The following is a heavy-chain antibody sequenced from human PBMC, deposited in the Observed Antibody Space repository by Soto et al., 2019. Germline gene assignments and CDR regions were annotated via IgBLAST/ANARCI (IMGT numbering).Heavy chain of an antibody. J-gene: IGHJ5*02. D-gene: IGHD3-3*01. V-gene: IGHV3-23*01. CDR1: GFTFSSYA. CDR3: ANGGYDFWSGHNWFDP. CDR2: ISGSGGST. Sequence: EVQLLESGGGLVQPGGSLRLSCAASGFTFSSYAMSWVRQAPGKGLEWVSAISGSGGSTYYADSVKGRFTISRDTSKNTLYLQMNSLSADDTAVYYCANGGYDFWSGHNWFDPWGQGTLVTVSS.